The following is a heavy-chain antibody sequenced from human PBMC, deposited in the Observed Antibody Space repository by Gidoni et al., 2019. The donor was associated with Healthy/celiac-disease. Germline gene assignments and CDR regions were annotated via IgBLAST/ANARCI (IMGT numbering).Heavy chain of an antibody. J-gene: IGHJ4*02. V-gene: IGHV3-23*01. D-gene: IGHD4-17*01. CDR3: AKDQDYSDYSRWAPIWDY. Sequence: EVQLLASGGGVVQPGGSLRVSCGASGCPCSSYARSWVRQAPGQGREWSPALRGSGCITSYADSVKGRFTISSDNSKNPLYLQMSSLRAEDTAVYYCAKDQDYSDYSRWAPIWDYWGQGTLVTVSS. CDR1: GCPCSSYA. CDR2: LRGSGCIT.